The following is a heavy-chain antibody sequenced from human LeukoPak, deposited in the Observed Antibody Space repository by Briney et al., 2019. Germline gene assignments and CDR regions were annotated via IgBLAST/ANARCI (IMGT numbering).Heavy chain of an antibody. CDR3: ARTPYPMVRGVQAAFDI. CDR1: GGSISSYY. V-gene: IGHV4-4*07. D-gene: IGHD3-10*01. Sequence: SETLSLTCTVSGGSISSYYWSWIRQPAGKGLEWIGRIYTSGSTNYNPSLKSRVTMSVDTSKNQFSLKLSSVTAADTAVYYCARTPYPMVRGVQAAFDIWGQGTMVTVSS. J-gene: IGHJ3*02. CDR2: IYTSGST.